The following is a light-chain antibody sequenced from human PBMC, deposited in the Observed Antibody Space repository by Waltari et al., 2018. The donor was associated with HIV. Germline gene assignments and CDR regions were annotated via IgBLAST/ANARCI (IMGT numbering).Light chain of an antibody. CDR2: RNK. V-gene: IGLV1-47*01. CDR3: AAWDDSLSGQVL. Sequence: QSVLTQPPSASGTPGQRVTISCSGSSSNIGSTSVYWYQQLPGMAPKLLIYRNKHRPSGFPYLFSVSKSVTSASLAISGLRPEDEADYYCAAWDDSLSGQVLFGGGTKLTVL. J-gene: IGLJ2*01. CDR1: SSNIGSTS.